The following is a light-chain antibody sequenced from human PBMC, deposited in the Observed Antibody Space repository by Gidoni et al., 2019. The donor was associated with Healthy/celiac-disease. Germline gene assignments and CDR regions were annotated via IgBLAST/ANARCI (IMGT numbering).Light chain of an antibody. Sequence: VIWMTQSPSLLSASTGDRGTISCRMRQGISSDLAWYQQKPGKAPELLIYAASTLQSGVPSRFSGSGSGTDFTLTIISLQSEAFSTYYCQQYSSFPFTFGQGTKLEIK. CDR1: QGISSD. J-gene: IGKJ2*01. V-gene: IGKV1D-8*01. CDR2: AAS. CDR3: QQYSSFPFT.